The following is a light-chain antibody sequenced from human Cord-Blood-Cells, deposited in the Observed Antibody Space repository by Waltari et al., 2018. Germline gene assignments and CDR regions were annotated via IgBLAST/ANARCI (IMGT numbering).Light chain of an antibody. CDR1: QGISSY. CDR3: QQLNSYPRT. V-gene: IGKV1-9*01. J-gene: IGKJ4*01. Sequence: DIQLTQSPSFLSASVGARVTITCRASQGISSYLAWYHQKPGKAPKLLIYAASTLQSGVPSRFSGSGSGTAFTLTISSLQPEDFATYYCQQLNSYPRTFGGGTKVEIK. CDR2: AAS.